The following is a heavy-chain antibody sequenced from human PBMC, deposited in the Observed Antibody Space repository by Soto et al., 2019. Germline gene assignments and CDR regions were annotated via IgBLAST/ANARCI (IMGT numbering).Heavy chain of an antibody. J-gene: IGHJ4*02. CDR1: GGSIRSPNFS. CDR2: VSHSGST. D-gene: IGHD3-10*01. Sequence: SEILSLTCTVIGGSIRSPNFSWNWIRQHPGKGLEWIGYVSHSGSTKYNPSLKSRVTISEDTSKNHFSLRMTSVTAADTALYYCAVTMVRGVILYFDSWGQGTPVTVSS. V-gene: IGHV4-61*03. CDR3: AVTMVRGVILYFDS.